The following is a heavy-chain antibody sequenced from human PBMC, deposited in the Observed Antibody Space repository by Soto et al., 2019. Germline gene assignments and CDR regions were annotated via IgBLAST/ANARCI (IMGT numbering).Heavy chain of an antibody. CDR2: IYWDDDK. D-gene: IGHD3-10*01. CDR3: AHETVMVRGVISWFDP. CDR1: GFSLSTSGVG. Sequence: SGPTLVNPTQTLTLTCTFSGFSLSTSGVGVGWIRQPPGKALEWLALIYWDDDKRYSPSLKSRLTITKDTSKNQVVLTMTNMDPVDTATYYCAHETVMVRGVISWFDPWGQGTLVTVSS. J-gene: IGHJ5*02. V-gene: IGHV2-5*02.